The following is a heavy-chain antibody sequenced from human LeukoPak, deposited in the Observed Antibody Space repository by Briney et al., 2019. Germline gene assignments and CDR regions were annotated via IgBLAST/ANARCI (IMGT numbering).Heavy chain of an antibody. CDR3: AKDPASRRYFDY. Sequence: GGSLRLSCAASGFTFSSYAMSWVRQAPGKGLEWVSAISGSGGSTYYADSVKGRFTISRDNSKNTLCLQMNSLRAEDTAVYYCAKDPASRRYFDYWGQGTLVTVSS. J-gene: IGHJ4*02. V-gene: IGHV3-23*01. CDR1: GFTFSSYA. D-gene: IGHD6-6*01. CDR2: ISGSGGST.